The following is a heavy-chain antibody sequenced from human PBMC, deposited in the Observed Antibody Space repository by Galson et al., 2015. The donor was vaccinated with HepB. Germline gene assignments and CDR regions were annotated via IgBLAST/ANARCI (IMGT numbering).Heavy chain of an antibody. CDR2: ISYDGSNK. CDR3: ARGQQWLVGGAFDI. CDR1: GFTFSSYA. Sequence: SLRLSCAASGFTFSSYAMHWVRQAPGKGLEWVAVISYDGSNKYYADSVKGRFTISRDNSKNTLYLQMNSLRAEDTAVYYCARGQQWLVGGAFDIWGQGTMVTVSS. J-gene: IGHJ3*02. D-gene: IGHD6-19*01. V-gene: IGHV3-30*04.